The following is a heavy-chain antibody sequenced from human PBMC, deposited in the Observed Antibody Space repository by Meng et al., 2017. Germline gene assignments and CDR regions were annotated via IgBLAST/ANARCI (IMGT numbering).Heavy chain of an antibody. D-gene: IGHD3-22*01. V-gene: IGHV3-74*01. CDR1: GFTFSSYW. CDR3: ARDQGYDSSGYLN. CDR2: INSDGSST. Sequence: GESLKISCAASGFTFSSYWMSWVRQVPGKGLVWVSRINSDGSSTSYADSVKGRFTISRDNAKNTLYLQMNSLRAEDTAVCYCARDQGYDSSGYLNWGQGTLVTVSS. J-gene: IGHJ4*02.